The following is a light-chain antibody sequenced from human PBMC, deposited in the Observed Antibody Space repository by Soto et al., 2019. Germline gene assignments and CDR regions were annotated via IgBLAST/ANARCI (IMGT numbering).Light chain of an antibody. Sequence: DIQMTQSPSSLAASVGDRVTITCRASQSISSYLNWYQQKPGKAPKLLIYAASSLQSGVPSRFSGSGSGTDFSLNINGLRPEDVATYYCQQANSYPITFGRGTRLEIK. CDR3: QQANSYPIT. V-gene: IGKV1-39*01. CDR2: AAS. CDR1: QSISSY. J-gene: IGKJ5*01.